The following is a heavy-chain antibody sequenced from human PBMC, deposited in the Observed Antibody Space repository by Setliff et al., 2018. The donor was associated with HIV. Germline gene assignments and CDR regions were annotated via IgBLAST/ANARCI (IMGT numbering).Heavy chain of an antibody. J-gene: IGHJ2*01. CDR3: ARDFRIGWAVQDYWYFDL. CDR1: GSSLSNHY. V-gene: IGHV4-59*11. D-gene: IGHD1-26*01. Sequence: PSETLSLTCTVSGSSLSNHYWSWIRQPPGKGLEWIGYIYYSGSTNYNPSLKSRVTISVDTSKNQFSLKLSSVTAADTAVYYCARDFRIGWAVQDYWYFDLWGRGTLVTVSS. CDR2: IYYSGST.